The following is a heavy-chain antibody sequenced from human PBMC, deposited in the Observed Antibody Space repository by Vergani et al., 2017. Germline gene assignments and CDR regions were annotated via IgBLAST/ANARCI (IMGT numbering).Heavy chain of an antibody. CDR3: ASRRTLQREFDI. V-gene: IGHV5-51*01. CDR1: GYRFSSSW. J-gene: IGHJ4*02. Sequence: EVQLVQSGAEVKKPGESLKISCKGFGYRFSSSWIGWLRQMPGKGLEWMGIIFPDDSDTRYSPSFQGQVTISADKSISTVYLQWNSLKASDAAMYYCASRRTLQREFDIWGQGTLVTVSS. D-gene: IGHD5-24*01. CDR2: IFPDDSDT.